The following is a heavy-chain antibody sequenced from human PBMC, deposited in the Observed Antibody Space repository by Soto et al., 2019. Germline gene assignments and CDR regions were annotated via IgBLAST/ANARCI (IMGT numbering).Heavy chain of an antibody. CDR2: INHSGST. D-gene: IGHD4-17*01. CDR1: GGSFSGYY. CDR3: ARGRKPPDDYGDYVGGYYFDY. Sequence: SETLSLTCAVYGGSFSGYYWSWIRQPPGKGLEWIGEINHSGSTNYNPSLKSRVTISVDTSKNQFSLKLSSVTAADTAVYYCARGRKPPDDYGDYVGGYYFDYWGQGTLVTVSS. V-gene: IGHV4-34*01. J-gene: IGHJ4*02.